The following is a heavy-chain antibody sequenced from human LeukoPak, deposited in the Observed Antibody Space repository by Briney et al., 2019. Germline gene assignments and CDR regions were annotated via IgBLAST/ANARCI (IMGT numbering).Heavy chain of an antibody. CDR3: ARNTYYYDSSGYYSYYYYYYMDV. V-gene: IGHV4-38-2*02. CDR1: GYSISSGYY. Sequence: SETLSLTCTVSGYSISSGYYWGWIRQPPGKGLEWIGRIYTSGSTNYNPSLKSRVTMSVDTSKNQFSLKLSSVTAADTAVYYCARNTYYYDSSGYYSYYYYYYMDVWGKGTTVTISS. CDR2: IYTSGST. J-gene: IGHJ6*03. D-gene: IGHD3-22*01.